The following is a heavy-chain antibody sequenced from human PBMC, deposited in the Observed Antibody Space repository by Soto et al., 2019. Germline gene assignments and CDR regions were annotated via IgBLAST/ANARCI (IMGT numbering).Heavy chain of an antibody. J-gene: IGHJ6*03. CDR1: GGSISSGGYY. CDR2: IYYSGST. Sequence: SETLSLTCTVSGGSISSGGYYWSWIRQHPGKGLEWIGYIYYSGSTYYNPSLKSRVTISVDTSKNQFSLKLSSVTAADTAVYYCARADVLLWFGELRNYYYYMDVWGKGTTVTVSS. CDR3: ARADVLLWFGELRNYYYYMDV. V-gene: IGHV4-31*03. D-gene: IGHD3-10*01.